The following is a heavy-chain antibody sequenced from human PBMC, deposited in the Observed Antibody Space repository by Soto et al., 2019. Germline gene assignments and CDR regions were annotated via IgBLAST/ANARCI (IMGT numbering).Heavy chain of an antibody. Sequence: VQLVQSGGEVRKPGASVTVSCRASGYTFTKYGISWVRQAPGQGLEWMGWISADNDNTNYAQNLQGRVTMTTDTSTSTGYMELSSLRSEDTAVYYCARSQGGSSSLDIYYYYYYGMDVWGQGTTVTVSS. J-gene: IGHJ6*02. CDR1: GYTFTKYG. V-gene: IGHV1-18*01. CDR2: ISADNDNT. D-gene: IGHD2-15*01. CDR3: ARSQGGSSSLDIYYYYYYGMDV.